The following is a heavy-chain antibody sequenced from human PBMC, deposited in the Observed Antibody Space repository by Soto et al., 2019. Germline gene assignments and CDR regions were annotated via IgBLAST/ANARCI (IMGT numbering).Heavy chain of an antibody. J-gene: IGHJ5*02. CDR1: GYTFTNDG. V-gene: IGHV1-18*04. CDR2: VSGYNGNT. Sequence: AAVKVSCKASGYTFTNDGISWVRRAPGQCLDWMGWVSGYNGNTNYAQNLRGRLIMTTDTSTSKDYMELRTLRFDDTAVYHCATDEGPPGFAPWGQRTLVTAS. CDR3: ATDEGPPGFAP.